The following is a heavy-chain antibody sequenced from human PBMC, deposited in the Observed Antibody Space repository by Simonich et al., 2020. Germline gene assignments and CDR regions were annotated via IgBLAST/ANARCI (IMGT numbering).Heavy chain of an antibody. CDR3: ARNRLDY. J-gene: IGHJ4*02. Sequence: EVQLVESRGGLVQSGGSLRLYCAASGFTVSSCWMHWVRQAPGKGLVLVSRINSEGSSTSYADPVKGRFTISRDNATNTLYLQMNRLSAEVTAVYYCARNRLDYWGQGTLVT. V-gene: IGHV3-74*01. CDR2: INSEGSST. CDR1: GFTVSSCW.